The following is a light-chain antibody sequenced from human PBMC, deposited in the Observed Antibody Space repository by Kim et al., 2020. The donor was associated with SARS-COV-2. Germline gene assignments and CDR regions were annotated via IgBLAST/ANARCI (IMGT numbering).Light chain of an antibody. CDR1: QSISSSN. Sequence: EIVLTQSPGTLSLSPGERATLSCRASQSISSSNLAWHQQKPGQAPRLLIYGASSRATGIPDRFSGSGSGTDFTLTINRLEPEDFAVYYCQQYGSSPLYTFGQGTKLEI. CDR3: QQYGSSPLYT. V-gene: IGKV3-20*01. J-gene: IGKJ2*01. CDR2: GAS.